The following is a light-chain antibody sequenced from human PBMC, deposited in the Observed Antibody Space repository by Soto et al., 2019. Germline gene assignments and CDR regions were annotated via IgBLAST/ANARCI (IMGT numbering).Light chain of an antibody. V-gene: IGKV1-39*01. CDR1: QSISSY. CDR2: AAS. CDR3: QQSYSSPWT. Sequence: DIQMTQSPSSLSASVGDRVTITCRASQSISSYLNWYQQKPGKAPKLRIYAASSLQGGVPSRFSGSGSGTDFTLTISSPQTEDVGTCYCQQSYSSPWTFGQGTKVEIK. J-gene: IGKJ1*01.